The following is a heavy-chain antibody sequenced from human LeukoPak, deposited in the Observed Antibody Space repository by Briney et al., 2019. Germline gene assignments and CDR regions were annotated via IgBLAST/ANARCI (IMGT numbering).Heavy chain of an antibody. CDR2: ISGSGGST. Sequence: GGSLRLSCAASGFTFSSHRMSWVRQAPGKGLEWVSAISGSGGSTYYADSVKGRFTISRDNSKNTLYLQMNSLRAEDTAVYYCAKDRKVYGDYLPLIDYWGQGTLVTVSS. CDR3: AKDRKVYGDYLPLIDY. CDR1: GFTFSSHR. V-gene: IGHV3-23*01. D-gene: IGHD4-17*01. J-gene: IGHJ4*02.